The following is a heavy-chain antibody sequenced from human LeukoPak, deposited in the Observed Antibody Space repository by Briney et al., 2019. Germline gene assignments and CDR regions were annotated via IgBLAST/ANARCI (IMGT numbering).Heavy chain of an antibody. CDR1: GYTFTSYY. J-gene: IGHJ6*02. Sequence: GASVKVSCKASGYTFTSYYMHWVRQAPGQGLEWMGIINPSGGSTSYAQKFQGRVTMTRDTSTSTVYMELGSLRSEDTAVYYCARDPLAAAGGGYYYYYGMDVWGQGTTVTVSS. D-gene: IGHD6-13*01. V-gene: IGHV1-46*01. CDR3: ARDPLAAAGGGYYYYYGMDV. CDR2: INPSGGST.